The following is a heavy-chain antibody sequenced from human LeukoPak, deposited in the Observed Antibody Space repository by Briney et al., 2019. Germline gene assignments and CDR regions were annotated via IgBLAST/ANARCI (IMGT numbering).Heavy chain of an antibody. Sequence: ASVKVSCKASGYTFTSYGISWVGQAPGQGLEWMGWISAYNGNTNYAQKLQGRVTMTTDTSTSTAYMELRSLRSDDTAVYYCARVEYQLLLGWFDPWGQGTLVTVSS. V-gene: IGHV1-18*01. J-gene: IGHJ5*02. CDR2: ISAYNGNT. CDR3: ARVEYQLLLGWFDP. CDR1: GYTFTSYG. D-gene: IGHD2-2*01.